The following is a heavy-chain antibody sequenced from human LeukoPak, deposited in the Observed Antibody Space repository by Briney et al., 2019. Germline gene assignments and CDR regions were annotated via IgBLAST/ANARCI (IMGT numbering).Heavy chain of an antibody. CDR1: GGSISSYY. CDR2: IYYSGST. D-gene: IGHD3-3*01. J-gene: IGHJ5*02. V-gene: IGHV4-59*08. Sequence: SETLSLTCTVSGGSISSYYWSWIRQPPGKGLEWIGYIYYSGSTNYNPSLKSRVTISVDTSKNQFSLKLSSVTAADTAVYYCARGRYDFWSGPAVLYNWFDPWGQGTLVTVSS. CDR3: ARGRYDFWSGPAVLYNWFDP.